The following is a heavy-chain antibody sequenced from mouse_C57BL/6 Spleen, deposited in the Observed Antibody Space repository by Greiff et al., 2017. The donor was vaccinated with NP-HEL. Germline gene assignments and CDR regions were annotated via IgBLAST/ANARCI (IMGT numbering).Heavy chain of an antibody. CDR2: LYPGDGDT. CDR3: ARKGPLGRDAMDY. V-gene: IGHV1-82*01. J-gene: IGHJ4*01. D-gene: IGHD4-1*01. CDR1: GYAFSSSW. Sequence: QVQLQQSGPELVKPGASVKISCKASGYAFSSSWMNWVKQRPGKGLEWIGRLYPGDGDTNYNGKFKGKATLTADKSSSTAYMQLSSLTSEDSAVYFCARKGPLGRDAMDYWGQGTSVTVSS.